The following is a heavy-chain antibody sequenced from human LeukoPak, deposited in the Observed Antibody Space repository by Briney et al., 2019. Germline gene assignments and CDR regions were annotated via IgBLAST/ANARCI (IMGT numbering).Heavy chain of an antibody. CDR1: GGSISSYY. D-gene: IGHD3-10*01. V-gene: IGHV4-59*01. J-gene: IGHJ4*02. Sequence: SETLSLTCTVSGGSISSYYWSWIRQPPGKGLEWIGYIYYSGSTNYNPSLKSRVTISVDTSKNQFSLKLSSVTAADTAVYYCARVGYGSGSAPLFDYWGQGTLVTVSS. CDR2: IYYSGST. CDR3: ARVGYGSGSAPLFDY.